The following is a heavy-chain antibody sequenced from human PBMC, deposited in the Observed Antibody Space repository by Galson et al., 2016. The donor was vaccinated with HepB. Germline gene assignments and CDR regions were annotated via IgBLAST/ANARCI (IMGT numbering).Heavy chain of an antibody. CDR3: ARRGSKEKGYFDL. Sequence: AISGDSVSSDSAAWNWIRQSPSRGLEWLGRTYYRSKWDNEYAASVRSRMTINPDTSKNQFSLQLNSVTPEDTAVYYCARRGSKEKGYFDLWGRGTLVTVSS. CDR2: TYYRSKWDN. V-gene: IGHV6-1*01. D-gene: IGHD6-13*01. CDR1: GDSVSSDSAA. J-gene: IGHJ2*01.